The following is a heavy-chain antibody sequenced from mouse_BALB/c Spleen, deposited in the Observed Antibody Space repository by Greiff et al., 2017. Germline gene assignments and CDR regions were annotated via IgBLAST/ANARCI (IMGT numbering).Heavy chain of an antibody. Sequence: EVQLQESGTELVRSGASVKLSCTASGFNIKDYYMHWVKQRPEQGLEWIGWIDPENDDTEYAPKFQGKATMTADTSSNTAYLQLSSLTSDDTAVFYCNAWIKSLIYYYTRSLAYWGQGTLVTVSA. CDR2: IDPENDDT. CDR1: GFNIKDYY. D-gene: IGHD1-1*01. CDR3: NAWIKSLIYYYTRSLAY. J-gene: IGHJ3*01. V-gene: IGHV14-4*02.